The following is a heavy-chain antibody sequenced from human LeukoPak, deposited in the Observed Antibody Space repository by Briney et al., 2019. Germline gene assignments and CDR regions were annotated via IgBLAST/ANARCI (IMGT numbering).Heavy chain of an antibody. CDR1: GFTFSSYS. CDR2: ISTDGSST. Sequence: PGGSLRLSCAASGFTFSSYSMNWVSQAPGKWLEWVSRISTDGSSTDYADSVKGRFTISRENAKNTLYLQMNSLRAEDTAVYYCARTRALPIAGGFDTWGQGSLVTVSS. CDR3: ARTRALPIAGGFDT. J-gene: IGHJ5*02. D-gene: IGHD3-16*01. V-gene: IGHV3-74*01.